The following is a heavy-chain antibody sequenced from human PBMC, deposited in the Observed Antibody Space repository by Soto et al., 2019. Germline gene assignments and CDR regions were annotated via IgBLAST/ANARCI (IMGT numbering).Heavy chain of an antibody. Sequence: TGGSLRLSCAASGFTFDDYAMHWVRQAPGKGLEWVSGISWNSGSIGYADSVKGRFTISRDNAKNSLYLQMNSLRAEDTALYYCAKGGDTAMATILDYWGQGTLVTVSS. V-gene: IGHV3-9*01. CDR2: ISWNSGSI. CDR1: GFTFDDYA. CDR3: AKGGDTAMATILDY. J-gene: IGHJ4*02. D-gene: IGHD5-18*01.